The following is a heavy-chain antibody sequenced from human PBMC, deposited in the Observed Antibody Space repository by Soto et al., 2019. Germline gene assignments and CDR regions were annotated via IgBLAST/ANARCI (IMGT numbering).Heavy chain of an antibody. CDR3: ARVGQAKRYYFDY. V-gene: IGHV3-74*01. Sequence: GGSLRLSCAASGFTFSSYWMHWVRQAPGKGLVWVSRINSDGSSTSYADSVRGRFTISRDNAKNTLYLQMNSLRAEDTAVYYCARVGQAKRYYFDYWGQGTLVTVSS. CDR1: GFTFSSYW. CDR2: INSDGSST. D-gene: IGHD4-17*01. J-gene: IGHJ4*02.